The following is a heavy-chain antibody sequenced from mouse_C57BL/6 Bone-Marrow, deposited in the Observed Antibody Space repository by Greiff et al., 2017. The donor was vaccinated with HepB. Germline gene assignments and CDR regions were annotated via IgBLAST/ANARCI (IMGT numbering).Heavy chain of an antibody. D-gene: IGHD2-4*01. CDR1: GFTFSSYG. V-gene: IGHV5-6*02. CDR2: ISSGGSYT. CDR3: ARQITPWYFDV. J-gene: IGHJ1*03. Sequence: DVKLVESGGDLVKPGGSLKLSCAASGFTFSSYGMSWVRQTPDKRLEWVATISSGGSYTYYPDSVKGRFTISRDNAKNTLYLQMSSLKSEDTAMYYCARQITPWYFDVWGTGTTVTVSS.